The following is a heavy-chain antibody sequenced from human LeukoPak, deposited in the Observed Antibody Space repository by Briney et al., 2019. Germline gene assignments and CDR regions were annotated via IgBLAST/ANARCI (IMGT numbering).Heavy chain of an antibody. J-gene: IGHJ4*02. V-gene: IGHV4-59*01. Sequence: SETLSLTCTVSGGSISSYYWSWIRQPPGKGLEWIGYIYYSGSTNYNPSLKSRVTISVDTSKNQLSLKLSSVTAADTAVYYCARDLPGTSFFDYWGRGTLVTVSS. D-gene: IGHD2-2*01. CDR2: IYYSGST. CDR1: GGSISSYY. CDR3: ARDLPGTSFFDY.